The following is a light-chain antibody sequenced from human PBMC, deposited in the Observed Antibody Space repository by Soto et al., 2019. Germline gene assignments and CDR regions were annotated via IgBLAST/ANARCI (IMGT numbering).Light chain of an antibody. CDR3: CSYAGSYSYV. CDR2: DVT. J-gene: IGLJ1*01. V-gene: IGLV2-11*01. CDR1: SSDVGGYNF. Sequence: ALTQPRSVSGSPGQSVTISCTGTSSDVGGYNFVSWYQQHPGKAPKLMIYDVTKRPSGVPDRFSGSKSGNTASLTISGLQAEDEADYYCCSYAGSYSYVFGTGTKVTVL.